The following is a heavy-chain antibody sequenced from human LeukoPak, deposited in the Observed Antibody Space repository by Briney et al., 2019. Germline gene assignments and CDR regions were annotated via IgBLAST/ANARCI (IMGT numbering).Heavy chain of an antibody. V-gene: IGHV3-30*02. Sequence: GGSLRLSCAASGFTFSTYGMHWVRQAPGKGLEWVAFIRYDGSNKYYADSVKGRFTISRDNSKNTLYLQMNSLRAEDTAVYYCASEGYSSSWYQGADAFDIWGQGTMVTVSS. D-gene: IGHD6-13*01. J-gene: IGHJ3*02. CDR3: ASEGYSSSWYQGADAFDI. CDR1: GFTFSTYG. CDR2: IRYDGSNK.